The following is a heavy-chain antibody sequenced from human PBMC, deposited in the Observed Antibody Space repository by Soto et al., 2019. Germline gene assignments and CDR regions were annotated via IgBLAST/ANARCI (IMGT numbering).Heavy chain of an antibody. CDR2: IYYSGST. J-gene: IGHJ5*02. Sequence: NPSETLSLTCTVSGGSISGYYWSWIRQHPGKGLEWIGYIYYSGSTYYNPSLKSRVTISVDTSKNQFSLKLSSVTAADTAVYYCARGGYCSSTSCPTQNNWFDPWGQGTLVTVSS. D-gene: IGHD2-2*01. V-gene: IGHV4-31*03. CDR1: GGSISGYY. CDR3: ARGGYCSSTSCPTQNNWFDP.